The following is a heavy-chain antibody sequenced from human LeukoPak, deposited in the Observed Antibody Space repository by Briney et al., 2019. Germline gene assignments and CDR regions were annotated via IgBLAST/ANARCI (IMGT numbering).Heavy chain of an antibody. V-gene: IGHV4-34*01. CDR2: INHSGST. CDR3: ARGPSKGYGDYVYVY. CDR1: GGSFSGYY. J-gene: IGHJ4*02. D-gene: IGHD4-17*01. Sequence: SETLSLTCAVYGGSFSGYYWSWIRQPPGKGLEWIGEINHSGSTNYNPSLKSRVTISVDTSKNQFSLKLSSVTAADTAVYYCARGPSKGYGDYVYVYWGQGTLVTVSS.